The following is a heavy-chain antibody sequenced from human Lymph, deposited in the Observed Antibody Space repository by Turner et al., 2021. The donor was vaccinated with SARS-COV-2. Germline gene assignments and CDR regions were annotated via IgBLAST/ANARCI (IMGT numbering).Heavy chain of an antibody. Sequence: EVQLVQSGAEVTEAGESLKSTCKGSGYSFTNYWIGRVRQMRGKGLECMGIVYPRDSDTRYIPSFQGQVAISADKSITTAYLQWSSLKASDTAMYYCARLLTSRRDFDYWGQGTLVTVSS. J-gene: IGHJ4*02. D-gene: IGHD3-9*01. V-gene: IGHV5-51*01. CDR3: ARLLTSRRDFDY. CDR2: VYPRDSDT. CDR1: GYSFTNYW.